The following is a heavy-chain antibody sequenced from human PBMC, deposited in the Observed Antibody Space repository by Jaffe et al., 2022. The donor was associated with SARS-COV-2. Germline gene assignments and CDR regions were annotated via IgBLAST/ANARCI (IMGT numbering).Heavy chain of an antibody. CDR1: GFSFDDYD. J-gene: IGHJ3*01. CDR3: VKDTTFR. V-gene: IGHV3-9*01. D-gene: IGHD3-3*02. CDR2: ITWNGGNR. Sequence: EEQLVESGGDWVQPGRSLRLSCAASGFSFDDYDMHWVRQAPGKGLEWVSSITWNGGNRGYADSVKGRFTVSRDNAKKSLYLEMSSLRAEDTALYFCVKDTTFRWGQGTMVTVS.